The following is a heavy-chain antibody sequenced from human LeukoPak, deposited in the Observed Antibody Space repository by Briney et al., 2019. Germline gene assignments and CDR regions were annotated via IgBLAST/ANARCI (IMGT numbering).Heavy chain of an antibody. Sequence: ASVKVSCKASGYTFTGYDINWVRQATGQGLEWMGWMSPNSGNTGYAQKFQGRVTMTRDTSTGTAYLELSSLKSEDTAVYYCARTPPNWGADYWGQGTLVTVSS. J-gene: IGHJ4*02. D-gene: IGHD7-27*01. CDR2: MSPNSGNT. CDR3: ARTPPNWGADY. CDR1: GYTFTGYD. V-gene: IGHV1-8*01.